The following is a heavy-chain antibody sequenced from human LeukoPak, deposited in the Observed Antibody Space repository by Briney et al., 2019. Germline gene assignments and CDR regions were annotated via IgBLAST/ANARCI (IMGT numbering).Heavy chain of an antibody. CDR1: GGTFSSYA. Sequence: SVKVSCKASGGTFSSYAISWVRQAPGQGLEWMGGIIPIFGTANYAQKFQGRVTITADESTSTAYMELSSLRSEDTAVYYCARDRFPPGVSAFDIWGQGTMITVSS. V-gene: IGHV1-69*13. CDR3: ARDRFPPGVSAFDI. D-gene: IGHD2-21*01. CDR2: IIPIFGTA. J-gene: IGHJ3*02.